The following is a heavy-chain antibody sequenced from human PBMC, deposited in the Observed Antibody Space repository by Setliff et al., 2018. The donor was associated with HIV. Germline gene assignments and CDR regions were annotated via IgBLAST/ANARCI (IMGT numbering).Heavy chain of an antibody. Sequence: PSETLSLTCAVSGGSISTYYWSWIRQPPGKGLEWIGYIYYSGNTYYNPSLKSRFTISVDTSKNQFSLKLSSVTAADTAVYYCARSRLVTATRYYFDYWGQGTLVTVSS. CDR1: GGSISTYY. J-gene: IGHJ4*02. D-gene: IGHD2-21*02. CDR2: IYYSGNT. CDR3: ARSRLVTATRYYFDY. V-gene: IGHV4-59*06.